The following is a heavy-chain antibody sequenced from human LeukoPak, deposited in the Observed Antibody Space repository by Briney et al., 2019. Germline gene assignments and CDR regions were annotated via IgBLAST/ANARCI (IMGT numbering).Heavy chain of an antibody. J-gene: IGHJ4*02. D-gene: IGHD1-26*01. CDR1: GFTFSNYG. V-gene: IGHV3-33*01. CDR2: IWHDGSNE. CDR3: ARDRVGASDY. Sequence: GGSLRPSCAASGFTFSNYGMHWVRQAPGKGLEWVAVIWHDGSNEYYADSVRGRFTISRDNSKNTLYLQMSSLRAEDTAVYYCARDRVGASDYWGQGTLVTVSS.